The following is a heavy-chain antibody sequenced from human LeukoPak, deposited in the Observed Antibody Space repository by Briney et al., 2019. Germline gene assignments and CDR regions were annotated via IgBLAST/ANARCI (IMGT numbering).Heavy chain of an antibody. D-gene: IGHD3-22*01. CDR3: ARDHYYDSSGTRNFDY. CDR1: GCTFSSGDYY. CDR2: IYYSGST. Sequence: PSQTLSLTCTVSGCTFSSGDYYWSWIPQPPGKDLEGIRCIYYSGSTYYNPSLKSLVTISVDTSKNQFSLKMSSVTAADTAVYYCARDHYYDSSGTRNFDYWGQGTLVTVSS. V-gene: IGHV4-30-4*08. J-gene: IGHJ4*02.